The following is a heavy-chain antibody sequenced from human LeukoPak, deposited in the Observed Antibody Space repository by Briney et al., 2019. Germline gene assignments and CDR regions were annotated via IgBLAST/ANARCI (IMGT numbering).Heavy chain of an antibody. Sequence: GESLKISCKSSGYTFTGYWIGWVRQMPGKGLEWMGIISPGDSDTRYSPSFQGQVTMSADKSINTAYLQWGSLKASDTAMYYCARGRGATVITNFDYWGQGTLVSVST. CDR3: ARGRGATVITNFDY. J-gene: IGHJ4*02. V-gene: IGHV5-51*01. CDR1: GYTFTGYW. CDR2: ISPGDSDT. D-gene: IGHD4-23*01.